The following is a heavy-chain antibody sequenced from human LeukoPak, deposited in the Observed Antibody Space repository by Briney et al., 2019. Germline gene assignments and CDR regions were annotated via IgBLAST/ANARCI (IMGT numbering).Heavy chain of an antibody. CDR1: GFTFSSYS. J-gene: IGHJ4*02. D-gene: IGHD5-12*01. CDR2: ISTISSTI. CDR3: ARGLYSGYDFYY. V-gene: IGHV3-48*04. Sequence: GGSLRLSCAASGFTFSSYSMNWVRQAPGKGREWGSYISTISSTIDYADSVKGRFTISRDNAKNSLYLQMNSLRAEDTAVYYCARGLYSGYDFYYWGQGTLVTVSS.